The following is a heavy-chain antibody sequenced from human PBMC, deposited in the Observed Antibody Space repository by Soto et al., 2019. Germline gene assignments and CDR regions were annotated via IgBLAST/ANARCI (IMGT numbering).Heavy chain of an antibody. Sequence: QVQLVESGGGVVQAGRSLRLSCAASGFTFSSYAMHWVRQAPGKGLEGVAVISYDGSNKYYADSVKGRFTISRDNSKNTLYQQMNSLRAEDTAVYYCASDYYRFNSGYGFSMDVWGQGTTVTVS. CDR3: ASDYYRFNSGYGFSMDV. J-gene: IGHJ6*02. D-gene: IGHD5-12*01. CDR2: ISYDGSNK. CDR1: GFTFSSYA. V-gene: IGHV3-30-3*01.